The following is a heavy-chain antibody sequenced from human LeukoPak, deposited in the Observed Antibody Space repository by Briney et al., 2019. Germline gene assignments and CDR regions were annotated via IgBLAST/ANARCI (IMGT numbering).Heavy chain of an antibody. CDR1: GGSISSSSYY. Sequence: SETLSLTCTVSGGSISSSSYYWGWIRQPPGKGLEWIGSIYYSGDSYYNPSLKSRVTISVDMSNSQFSLRLSSVTAADTAVYYCARAGVPVDYYGSGSWDYWGQGTLVTVSS. CDR3: ARAGVPVDYYGSGSWDY. J-gene: IGHJ4*02. V-gene: IGHV4-39*01. CDR2: IYYSGDS. D-gene: IGHD3-10*01.